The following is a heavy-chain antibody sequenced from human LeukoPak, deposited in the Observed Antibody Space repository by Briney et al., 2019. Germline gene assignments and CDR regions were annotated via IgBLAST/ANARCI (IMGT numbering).Heavy chain of an antibody. D-gene: IGHD2-21*01. Sequence: GGSLRLSCVASGFTFSTYSMNWVRQAPGKGLEWVSSISSSSSYIYYTNSVKGRFTISRDNAKNLLFLQMNSLRAEDTAVYYCARSTLIAPRGAFDFWGQGTMVSVSS. CDR3: ARSTLIAPRGAFDF. CDR2: ISSSSSYI. J-gene: IGHJ3*01. V-gene: IGHV3-21*01. CDR1: GFTFSTYS.